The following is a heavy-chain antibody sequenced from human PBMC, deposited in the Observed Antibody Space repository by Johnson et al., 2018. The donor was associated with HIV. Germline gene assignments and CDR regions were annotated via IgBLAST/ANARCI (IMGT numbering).Heavy chain of an antibody. CDR3: ARVAVSTAAGGVPLDI. CDR2: TSWNSGSI. J-gene: IGHJ3*02. D-gene: IGHD2-2*01. Sequence: VQLVESGGGLVQPGGSLRPSCAASGFTFSSYAMSWVRQAPGTGLEWVSATSWNSGSIGYAASVKGRFTISRDNSKNTLYLQMNSLRAEDTALYFCARVAVSTAAGGVPLDIWGPGTMVTVSA. V-gene: IGHV3-23*04. CDR1: GFTFSSYA.